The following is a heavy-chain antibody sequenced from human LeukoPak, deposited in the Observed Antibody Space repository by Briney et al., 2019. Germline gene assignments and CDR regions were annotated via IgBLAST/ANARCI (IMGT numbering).Heavy chain of an antibody. CDR1: GGTFSRLT. CDR2: LTPIFGTA. Sequence: VKVSCKASGGTFSRLTISWGRHAPGQGFEWMGGLTPIFGTANFAQKFQGRVSITADESTSTAFMELSSLRSEDTAVYYCAREWGLESSGYYYAYWGQGTLVTVSS. V-gene: IGHV1-69*13. J-gene: IGHJ4*02. D-gene: IGHD3-22*01. CDR3: AREWGLESSGYYYAY.